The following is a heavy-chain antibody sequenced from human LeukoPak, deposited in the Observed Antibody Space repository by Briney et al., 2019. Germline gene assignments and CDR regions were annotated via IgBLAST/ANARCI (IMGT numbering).Heavy chain of an antibody. V-gene: IGHV4-31*03. CDR3: ARGITMVRGAYDY. J-gene: IGHJ4*02. CDR2: IYYSGST. Sequence: SQTLSLTCTVSGGSISSGGYYWSWILQHPGKGLEWIGYIYYSGSTYYNPSLKSRVTISVDTSKNQFSLKLSSVTAADTAVYYCARGITMVRGAYDYWGQGTLVTVSS. CDR1: GGSISSGGYY. D-gene: IGHD3-10*01.